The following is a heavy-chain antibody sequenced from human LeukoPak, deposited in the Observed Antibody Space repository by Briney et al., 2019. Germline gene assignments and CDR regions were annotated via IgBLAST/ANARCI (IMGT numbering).Heavy chain of an antibody. Sequence: SGTLSLTCAVSGGSISSSNWWSWVRQPPGKGLEWIGEIYHSGSTNYNPSLKSRVTISVDKSKNQFSLKLSSVTAADTAVYYCARGSKQRYYGSGSYPNWFDPWGQGTLVTVSS. D-gene: IGHD3-10*01. CDR1: GGSISSSNW. J-gene: IGHJ5*02. CDR3: ARGSKQRYYGSGSYPNWFDP. CDR2: IYHSGST. V-gene: IGHV4-4*02.